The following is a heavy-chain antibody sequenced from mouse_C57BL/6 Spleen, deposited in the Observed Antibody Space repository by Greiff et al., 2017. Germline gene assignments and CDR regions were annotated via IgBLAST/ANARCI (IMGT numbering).Heavy chain of an antibody. CDR2: IDPSDSYT. CDR1: GYTFTSYW. J-gene: IGHJ4*01. D-gene: IGHD2-3*01. V-gene: IGHV1-69*01. Sequence: QVQLQQPGAELVMPGASVKLSCKASGYTFTSYWMHWVKQRPGQGLEWIGEIDPSDSYTNYNQKFKGKSTLTVDKSSSTAYMQLSSLTSEDSAVYYCARSIYDAHYAMDDWGQGTSVTVSS. CDR3: ARSIYDAHYAMDD.